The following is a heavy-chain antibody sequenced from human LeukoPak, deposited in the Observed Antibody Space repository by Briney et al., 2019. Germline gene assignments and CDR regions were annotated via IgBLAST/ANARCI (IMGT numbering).Heavy chain of an antibody. J-gene: IGHJ1*01. V-gene: IGHV3-48*01. D-gene: IGHD1-26*01. Sequence: GGSLRLSCAASGFSFSSYSLNWVRQAPGKGLEWVSYISSRSTTIYYADSVKGRFTISRDNAKNSLYLQMNSLRAEDTAVYYCARETGIVGATVWGQGTLVTVSS. CDR2: ISSRSTTI. CDR3: ARETGIVGATV. CDR1: GFSFSSYS.